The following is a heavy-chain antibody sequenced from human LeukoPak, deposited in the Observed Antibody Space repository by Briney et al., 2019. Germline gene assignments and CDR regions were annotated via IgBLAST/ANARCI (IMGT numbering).Heavy chain of an antibody. Sequence: SGGSLRLSCAASGFTFSSYEMNWVRQAPGKGLEWVSYITDSGSTIYYADSVKGRFTISRDNAKNSLYLQINSLRVEDTAVYYCARERAGEDAFDIWGQGTMVTVPS. D-gene: IGHD7-27*01. CDR2: ITDSGSTI. CDR3: ARERAGEDAFDI. J-gene: IGHJ3*02. V-gene: IGHV3-48*03. CDR1: GFTFSSYE.